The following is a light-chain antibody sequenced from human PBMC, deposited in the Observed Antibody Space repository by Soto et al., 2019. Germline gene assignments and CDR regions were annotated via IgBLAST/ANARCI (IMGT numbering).Light chain of an antibody. CDR1: NRDIAVYDF. CDR3: SSYGGVKGLV. CDR2: EVS. V-gene: IGLV2-8*01. Sequence: QSVLTQPPSASGSAGQSVTISCTGGNRDIAVYDFVSWYQQYPGEAPRLIIYEVSKRPSWVPDRFSASKSGNTASLTVSALQPEDEADYYCSSYGGVKGLVFGGGTQLTVL. J-gene: IGLJ7*01.